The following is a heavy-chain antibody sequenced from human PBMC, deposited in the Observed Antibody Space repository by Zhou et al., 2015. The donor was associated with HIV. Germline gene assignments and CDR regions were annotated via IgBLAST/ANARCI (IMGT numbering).Heavy chain of an antibody. Sequence: EVQLLESGGGLVQPGGSLRLSCVASGFSFSTYAMSWVRQAPGQGLEWVSSITGSGSGTYYTDSVKGRFTISRDNAKNTLYLQMSSLRVEDTAVYYCGSRRRGGFWGQGTLVTVSS. D-gene: IGHD5-24*01. J-gene: IGHJ4*02. CDR2: ITGSGSGT. CDR1: GFSFSTYA. V-gene: IGHV3-23*01. CDR3: GSRRRGGF.